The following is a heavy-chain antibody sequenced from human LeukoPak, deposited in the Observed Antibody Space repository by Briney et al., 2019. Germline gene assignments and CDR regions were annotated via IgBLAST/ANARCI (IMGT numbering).Heavy chain of an antibody. J-gene: IGHJ4*02. CDR3: ARVGQRHRYTFDY. Sequence: SVKVSCKAYGGTFSSYAISWVRQAPGQGLEWMGGIIPIFGTANYAQKFQGRVAITADESTSTAYMELSSLRSEDTAVYYCARVGQRHRYTFDYWGQGTLVTVSS. D-gene: IGHD3-9*01. CDR1: GGTFSSYA. V-gene: IGHV1-69*13. CDR2: IIPIFGTA.